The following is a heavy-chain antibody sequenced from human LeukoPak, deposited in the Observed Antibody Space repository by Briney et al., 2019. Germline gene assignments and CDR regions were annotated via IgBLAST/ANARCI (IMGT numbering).Heavy chain of an antibody. CDR2: INPNSGGT. CDR1: GYTFTGYY. V-gene: IGHV1-2*02. J-gene: IGHJ4*02. Sequence: ASVKVSCKASGYTFTGYYMHWVRQAPGQELEWMGWINPNSGGTNYAQKFQGRVTMTRDTSISTAYMELSRLRSDDTAVYYCARDSHTPLAAAGDYWGQGTLVTVSS. D-gene: IGHD6-13*01. CDR3: ARDSHTPLAAAGDY.